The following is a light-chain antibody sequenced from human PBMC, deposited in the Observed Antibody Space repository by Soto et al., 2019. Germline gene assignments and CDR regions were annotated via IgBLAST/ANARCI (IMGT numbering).Light chain of an antibody. Sequence: DIVMTQSPDSLAVSLGERATINCKSSQSLLYSSNNKNYLAWYQQKPGQPPKLLIYWASTRESGVPDRFSGSGSGTDFPLTISSLQAEDVAVYYCQQYYSTPTFGQGTKVEIK. CDR3: QQYYSTPT. CDR1: QSLLYSSNNKNY. J-gene: IGKJ1*01. CDR2: WAS. V-gene: IGKV4-1*01.